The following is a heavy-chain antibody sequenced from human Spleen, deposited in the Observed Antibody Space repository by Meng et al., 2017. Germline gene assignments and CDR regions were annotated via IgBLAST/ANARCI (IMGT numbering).Heavy chain of an antibody. V-gene: IGHV1-3*01. J-gene: IGHJ4*02. CDR2: INAGNGNT. CDR1: GYPFTSYA. Sequence: QVPLGQSGAEGKKPGASVKVSCKASGYPFTSYAMHWVRQAPGQRLEWMGWINAGNGNTKYSQKFQGRVTITRDTSASTAYMELSSLRSEDTAVYYCARPSIVGATFDYWGQGTLVTVSS. CDR3: ARPSIVGATFDY. D-gene: IGHD1-26*01.